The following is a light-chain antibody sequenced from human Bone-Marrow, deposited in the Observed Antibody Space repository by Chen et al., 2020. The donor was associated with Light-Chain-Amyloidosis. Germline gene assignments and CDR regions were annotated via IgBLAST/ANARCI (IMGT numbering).Light chain of an antibody. Sequence: SYELTQPPSVSVSPGQPARITCSGDDLPTRYAYWYQQKPGQAPVLVIHRDTERPSGISERFSGSSSGTTATLTISGGQAEDEDDYHCQSADSSGTYEVIFGGGTKLTVL. CDR2: RDT. CDR1: DLPTRY. J-gene: IGLJ2*01. V-gene: IGLV3-25*03. CDR3: QSADSSGTYEVI.